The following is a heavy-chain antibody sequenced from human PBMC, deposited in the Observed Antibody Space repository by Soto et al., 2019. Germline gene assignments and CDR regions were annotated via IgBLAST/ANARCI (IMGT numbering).Heavy chain of an antibody. CDR2: IKSKTDGGTT. J-gene: IGHJ1*01. D-gene: IGHD5-12*01. CDR1: GFTFSNAW. V-gene: IGHV3-15*01. CDR3: TTHSGYELNSGSLQH. Sequence: GGSLRLSCAASGFTFSNAWMSWVRQAPGKGLEWVGRIKSKTDGGTTDYAAPVKGRFTISRDDSKNTLYLQMNSLKTEDTAVYYCTTHSGYELNSGSLQHWGQGTLVPVSS.